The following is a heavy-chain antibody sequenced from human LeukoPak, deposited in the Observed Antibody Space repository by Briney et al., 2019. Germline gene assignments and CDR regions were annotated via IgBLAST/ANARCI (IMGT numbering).Heavy chain of an antibody. CDR1: GGTFSSYA. V-gene: IGHV1-69*05. Sequence: ASVKVSCKASGGTFSSYAISWVRQAPGQRLEWMGGIIPIFGTANYAQKFQGRVTITTDESTSTAYMELSSLRSEDTAVYYCARARDDKFTIFGVAHNWFDPWGQGTLVTVSS. CDR2: IIPIFGTA. CDR3: ARARDDKFTIFGVAHNWFDP. D-gene: IGHD3-3*01. J-gene: IGHJ5*02.